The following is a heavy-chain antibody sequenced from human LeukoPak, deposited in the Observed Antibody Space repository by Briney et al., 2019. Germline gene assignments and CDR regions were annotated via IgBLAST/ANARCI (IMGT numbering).Heavy chain of an antibody. CDR1: GFTFSGYY. Sequence: GGSLRLSCAASGFTFSGYYMNWIRQAPGKGLEWVSSISSSGSIIYYADSVKGRFTISRDNAKNSLYLHVTSLRTEDTAVYYCARAPMVRANVVDYWGQGTLVTVSS. CDR3: ARAPMVRANVVDY. J-gene: IGHJ4*02. V-gene: IGHV3-11*01. CDR2: ISSSGSII. D-gene: IGHD4/OR15-4a*01.